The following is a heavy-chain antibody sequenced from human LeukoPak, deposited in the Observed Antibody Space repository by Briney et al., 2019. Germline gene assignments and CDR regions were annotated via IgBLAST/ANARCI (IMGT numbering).Heavy chain of an antibody. D-gene: IGHD2-15*01. V-gene: IGHV3-72*01. J-gene: IGHJ4*02. CDR1: GFTLSDYY. CDR2: VRNKANGYRT. CDR3: ARCGYCGAGTCYSDYFYY. Sequence: GGSLRLSCAASGFTLSDYYMDWVRQAPGKGLEWVGGVRNKANGYRTEYAASVKGRCTVSGDASKSSLYLQMNSLKIEDTAVYYCARCGYCGAGTCYSDYFYYWGQGTLVTVSS.